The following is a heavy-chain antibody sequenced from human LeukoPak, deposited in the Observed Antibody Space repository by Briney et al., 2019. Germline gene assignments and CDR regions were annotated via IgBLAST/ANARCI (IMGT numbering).Heavy chain of an antibody. J-gene: IGHJ6*04. CDR2: INWNGGST. CDR3: AELGITMIGGV. D-gene: IGHD3-10*02. Sequence: TGGSLRLSCAASGFTFDDYGMSWVRQAPGKGLEWVSGINWNGGSTGYADSVKGRFTISGDNAKNSLYLQMNSLRAEDTALYYCAELGITMIGGVWGKGTTVTISS. CDR1: GFTFDDYG. V-gene: IGHV3-20*04.